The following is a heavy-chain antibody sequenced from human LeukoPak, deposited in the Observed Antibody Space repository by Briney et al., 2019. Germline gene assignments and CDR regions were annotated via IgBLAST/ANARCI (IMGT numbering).Heavy chain of an antibody. V-gene: IGHV1-24*01. J-gene: IGHJ5*02. CDR1: GYTLTELS. CDR2: FDPEDGET. CDR3: ATGGTHCTNGVCYGEWFDP. D-gene: IGHD2-8*01. Sequence: GASVKVSCKVSGYTLTELSMHWARQAPGKGLEWMGGFDPEDGETIYAQKFQGRVTMTEDTSTDTAYMELSSLRSEDTAVYYCATGGTHCTNGVCYGEWFDPWGQGTLVTVSS.